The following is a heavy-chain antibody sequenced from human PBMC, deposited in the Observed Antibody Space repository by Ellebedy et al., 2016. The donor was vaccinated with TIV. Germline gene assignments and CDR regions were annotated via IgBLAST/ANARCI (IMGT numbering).Heavy chain of an antibody. CDR2: INPNSGGT. CDR3: ARGGSSNWYEAFDF. CDR1: GYTFTDYY. V-gene: IGHV1-2*04. D-gene: IGHD6-13*01. J-gene: IGHJ4*02. Sequence: AASVKVSCKASGYTFTDYYLHWVRQAPGQGLEWLGWINPNSGGTNFAQKFQGWVTLTRDTTITTAYMELSSLTSDDTATDVFYCARGGSSNWYEAFDFWGQGTLVTASS.